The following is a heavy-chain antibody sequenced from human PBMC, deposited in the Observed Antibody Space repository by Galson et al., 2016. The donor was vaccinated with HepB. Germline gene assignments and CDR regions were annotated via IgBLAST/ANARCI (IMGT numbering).Heavy chain of an antibody. J-gene: IGHJ4*02. CDR1: GYNFKTYG. V-gene: IGHV1-18*01. CDR3: ARAYGDYEIDY. CDR2: ISAYNGNT. D-gene: IGHD4-17*01. Sequence: SVKVSCKASGYNFKTYGISWVRQAPGQGLEWMGWISAYNGNTNYAQKLQGRLIMTTDTSTSTAYMELRSLRSDDTAVYYCARAYGDYEIDYWGQGTLVTVSS.